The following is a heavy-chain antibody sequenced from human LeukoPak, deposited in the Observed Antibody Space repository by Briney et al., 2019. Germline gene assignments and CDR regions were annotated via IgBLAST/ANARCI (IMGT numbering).Heavy chain of an antibody. CDR3: ASGSYIF. CDR1: GFTFDDYA. V-gene: IGHV3-9*01. D-gene: IGHD1-26*01. CDR2: ISWNSGSI. Sequence: GGSLRLSCAASGFTFDDYAMHWVRQAPGKGLEWVSGISWNSGSIGYADSVKGRFTISRDNAKNTLYLQMNSLRAEDTAVYYCASGSYIFWGQGTLVTVSS. J-gene: IGHJ4*02.